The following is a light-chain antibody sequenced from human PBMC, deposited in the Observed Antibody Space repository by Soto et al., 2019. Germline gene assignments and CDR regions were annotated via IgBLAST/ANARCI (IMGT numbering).Light chain of an antibody. Sequence: DIQLTQSPSFLSASVGDRVTITFRASQGINSYFTWYQQKPGRAPKLLIYAASTLQSGVPSRFSGSGSGTEFTLTISSLQPEDFGTYYCQQLNSYPLTFGGGTKVDI. CDR2: AAS. J-gene: IGKJ4*01. CDR3: QQLNSYPLT. V-gene: IGKV1-9*01. CDR1: QGINSY.